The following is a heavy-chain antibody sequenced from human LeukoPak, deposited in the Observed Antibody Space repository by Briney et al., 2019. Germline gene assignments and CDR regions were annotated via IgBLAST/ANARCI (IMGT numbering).Heavy chain of an antibody. D-gene: IGHD2-15*01. J-gene: IGHJ6*02. V-gene: IGHV3-9*01. CDR3: AKDIGMGYYYYYGMDV. CDR2: ISWNSGSI. CDR1: GFTFDDYA. Sequence: PGRSLRLSCAASGFTFDDYAMHWVRQAPGKGLEWVSGISWNSGSIGYADSVKGRFTISRDNAKNSLYLQMNSLRAEDTALCYCAKDIGMGYYYYYGMDVWGQGTTVTVSS.